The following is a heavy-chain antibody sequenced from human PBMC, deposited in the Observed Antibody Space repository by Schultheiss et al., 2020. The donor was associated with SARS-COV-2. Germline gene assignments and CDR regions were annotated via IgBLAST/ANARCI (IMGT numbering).Heavy chain of an antibody. CDR2: IYYSGST. V-gene: IGHV4-59*12. Sequence: SETLSLTCAVYGGSFSGYYWSWIRQPPGKGLEWIGYIYYSGSTNYNPSLKSRVTISVDTSKNQFSLKLSSVTAADTAVYYCARDTPPWIQLWSYGMDVWGQGTTVTVSS. J-gene: IGHJ6*02. CDR3: ARDTPPWIQLWSYGMDV. D-gene: IGHD5-18*01. CDR1: GGSFSGYY.